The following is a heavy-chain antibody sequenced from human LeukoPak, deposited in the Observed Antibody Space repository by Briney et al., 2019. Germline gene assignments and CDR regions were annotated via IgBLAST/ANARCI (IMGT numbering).Heavy chain of an antibody. CDR1: GYTLTNYA. J-gene: IGHJ4*02. Sequence: ASVKVSCKASGYTLTNYAMHCVRQAPGHRLEWRGWINAGNGNTKYSQKLQGRVTITRDTSASTAYMELSSLRSEDTAVYYCATAEGLRGKGFDYWGQGTLVTVSS. CDR3: ATAEGLRGKGFDY. CDR2: INAGNGNT. V-gene: IGHV1-3*01. D-gene: IGHD4-17*01.